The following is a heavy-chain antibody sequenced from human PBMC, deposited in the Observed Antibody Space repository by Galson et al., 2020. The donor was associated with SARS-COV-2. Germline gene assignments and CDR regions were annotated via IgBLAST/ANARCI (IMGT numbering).Heavy chain of an antibody. Sequence: GESLKISCAASGFTFSDYAMNWVRQAPGKGLEWVSAIGGGGATTYYADSVKGRFTISRDNSKNTLYLQMNSLRAEDTALYYCAKSRGLYSENSGYYRYEDYWGQGTLVSVSS. D-gene: IGHD3-22*01. CDR2: IGGGGATT. CDR3: AKSRGLYSENSGYYRYEDY. J-gene: IGHJ4*02. V-gene: IGHV3-23*01. CDR1: GFTFSDYA.